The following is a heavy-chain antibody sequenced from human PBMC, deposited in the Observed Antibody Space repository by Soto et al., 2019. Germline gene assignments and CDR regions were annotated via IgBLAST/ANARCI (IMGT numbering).Heavy chain of an antibody. V-gene: IGHV1-18*01. Sequence: ASVKVSCKACRYTFTSYGISWVRQAPGQGLEWMGWISAYNGNTNYAQKLQGRVTMTTDTSTSTAYMELRSLRSDDTAVYYCSRDQEWFGKLSYYYGTDVWGHGTTVPVTS. CDR1: RYTFTSYG. D-gene: IGHD3-10*01. J-gene: IGHJ6*02. CDR2: ISAYNGNT. CDR3: SRDQEWFGKLSYYYGTDV.